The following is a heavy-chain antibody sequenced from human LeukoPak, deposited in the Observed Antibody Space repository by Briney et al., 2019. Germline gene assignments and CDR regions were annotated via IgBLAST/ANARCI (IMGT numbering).Heavy chain of an antibody. CDR3: AKVSYSGSYYDY. CDR2: ISDDGRRK. V-gene: IGHV3-30*18. Sequence: GGSLRLSCAASGFTFSSYWMSWDRQAPGKGLEWVGVISDDGRRKDYADSVKGRFTISRDNSKDTLYLQMNSLRAEDTALYYCAKVSYSGSYYDYWGQGTLVTVSS. J-gene: IGHJ4*02. D-gene: IGHD1-26*01. CDR1: GFTFSSYW.